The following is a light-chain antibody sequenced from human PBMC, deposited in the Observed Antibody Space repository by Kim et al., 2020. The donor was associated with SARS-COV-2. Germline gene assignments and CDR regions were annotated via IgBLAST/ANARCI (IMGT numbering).Light chain of an antibody. J-gene: IGLJ2*01. V-gene: IGLV2-14*04. CDR1: SGDVGSFNC. CDR2: DVT. Sequence: GQSITISCTGTSGDVGSFNCVDWYQQHSGKAPKLIIYDVTERPAGVSNRLSGSKSGNAASLTISGLQAEDEANYYCSSFTTNSTLVFGGGTQRTVL. CDR3: SSFTTNSTLV.